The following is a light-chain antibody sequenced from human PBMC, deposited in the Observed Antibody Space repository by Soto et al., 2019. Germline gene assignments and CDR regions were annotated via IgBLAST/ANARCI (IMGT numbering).Light chain of an antibody. CDR1: SSDVGSYNL. V-gene: IGLV2-23*01. Sequence: QSALTQPASVSGSPGQSITISCTGTSSDVGSYNLVSWYQQHPGKAPKLMIYEGSKRPSGVSNRFSGSKSGNTASLTISGLQAEDEADYYCCSYAASSTWVFGRGTKLTVL. CDR3: CSYAASSTWV. CDR2: EGS. J-gene: IGLJ2*01.